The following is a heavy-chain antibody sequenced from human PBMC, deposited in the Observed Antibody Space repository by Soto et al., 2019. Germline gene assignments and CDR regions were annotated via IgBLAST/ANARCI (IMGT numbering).Heavy chain of an antibody. V-gene: IGHV4-30-2*01. D-gene: IGHD3-22*01. CDR2: ISHSGST. CDR3: ARGAVVNFDS. J-gene: IGHJ4*02. Sequence: QLQLQESGSGLVKPSQTLSLTCAVSGGSISSGGSSWTWIRQPPGKGLEWIGYISHSGSTYYNPSPKSRVTISDDRSKNQFSLKLASVTAADTAVYYCARGAVVNFDSWGQGTLVTVSS. CDR1: GGSISSGGSS.